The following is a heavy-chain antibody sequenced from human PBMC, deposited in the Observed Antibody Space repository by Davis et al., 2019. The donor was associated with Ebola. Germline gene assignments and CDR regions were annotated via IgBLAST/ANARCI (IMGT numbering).Heavy chain of an antibody. CDR1: VITFSSYA. J-gene: IGHJ6*04. CDR3: ARGGLVQYYYYGMDV. Sequence: PGGSLRLSCTDSVITFSSYAMTWVRQAPGKGLEWVSAISGSGGSTYYADSVKGRFTISRDNAKNSLYLQMNSLRDEDTAVYYCARGGLVQYYYYGMDVWGKGTTVTVSS. V-gene: IGHV3-23*01. CDR2: ISGSGGST. D-gene: IGHD6-19*01.